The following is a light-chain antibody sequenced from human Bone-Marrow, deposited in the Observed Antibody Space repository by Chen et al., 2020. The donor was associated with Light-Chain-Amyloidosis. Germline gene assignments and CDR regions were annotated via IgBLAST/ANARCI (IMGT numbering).Light chain of an antibody. V-gene: IGLV2-14*01. Sequence: QSALTQPASVPGYPGQSITISCTGTSSDVGGDNHVSWYQQHPDKAPKLMIYEVTNRPSWVPDRFSGSKSDNTASLTISGLQTEDEADYFCSSYTITNTLVFGSGTRVTVL. J-gene: IGLJ1*01. CDR3: SSYTITNTLV. CDR1: SSDVGGDNH. CDR2: EVT.